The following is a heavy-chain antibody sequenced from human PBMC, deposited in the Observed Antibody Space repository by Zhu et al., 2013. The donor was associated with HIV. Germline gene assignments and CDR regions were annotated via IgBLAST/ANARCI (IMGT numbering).Heavy chain of an antibody. D-gene: IGHD1-26*01. CDR3: ARVYQRVGTTTGYYYGMDV. CDR1: GYTFTDYY. Sequence: QVQLVQSGAEVKKPGASVKVSCKASGYTFTDYYMHWVRQAPGQGLEWMGWMSPNSGGTNYAQKFQGRVSMTRDTSIRTAYMELRRLKSDDTAVYYCARVYQRVGTTTGYYYGMDVWGQGTTVTVSS. J-gene: IGHJ6*02. V-gene: IGHV1-2*02. CDR2: MSPNSGGT.